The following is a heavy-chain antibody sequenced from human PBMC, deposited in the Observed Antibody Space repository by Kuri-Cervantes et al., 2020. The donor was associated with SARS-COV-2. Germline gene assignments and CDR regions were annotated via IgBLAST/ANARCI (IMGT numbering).Heavy chain of an antibody. CDR1: GDSVSNIGAA. V-gene: IGHV6-1*01. CDR3: ARHDIVGEFNY. D-gene: IGHD1-26*01. CDR2: TYYRSKWYS. J-gene: IGHJ4*02. Sequence: LRLSCAISGDSVSNIGAAWNWIRQSPWKGLEWLGRTYYRSKWYSDYSVSVKSRITINPDTSKNQFSLQLYSVTPEDTAVYYCARHDIVGEFNYWGQGTLVTVSS.